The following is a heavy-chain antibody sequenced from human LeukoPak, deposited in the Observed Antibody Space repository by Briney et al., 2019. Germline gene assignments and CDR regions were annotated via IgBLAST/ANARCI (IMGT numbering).Heavy chain of an antibody. CDR2: IYYSGST. V-gene: IGHV4-31*03. J-gene: IGHJ4*02. CDR1: GGSISSGGYY. CDR3: ARASSPGYYFDS. Sequence: SETLSLTCSVSGGSISSGGYYWTWIRQRPGKGLEWIGYIYYSGSTYYNPSLKSRVIISLDTSKYQFSLKLSSVTAADSAVYYCARASSPGYYFDSWGQGTLVTVSS. D-gene: IGHD2-2*01.